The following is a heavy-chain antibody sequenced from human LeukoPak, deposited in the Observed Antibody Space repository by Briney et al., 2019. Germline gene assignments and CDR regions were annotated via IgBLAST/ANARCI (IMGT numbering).Heavy chain of an antibody. CDR2: INSDGRST. V-gene: IGHV3-74*01. CDR1: GFTFSNYW. Sequence: GESLRLSCAASGFTFSNYWMHWVRQAPGKGLVWVSRINSDGRSTSYADSVKGRFTISRDNAKNTLYLQMNSLRDEDTALYHCARDKSASSPREWFDPWGQGTVVTVSS. D-gene: IGHD6-6*01. CDR3: ARDKSASSPREWFDP. J-gene: IGHJ5*02.